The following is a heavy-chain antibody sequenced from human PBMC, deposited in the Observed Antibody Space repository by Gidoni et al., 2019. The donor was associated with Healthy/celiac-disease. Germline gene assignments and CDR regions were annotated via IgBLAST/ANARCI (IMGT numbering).Heavy chain of an antibody. Sequence: EVQLFESGGGLVQPGGSLRLSCAASGFTFSSYAMSWVRQAPGTGLAWVSAISGSGGSTYYADSVKGRFTISRDKSKNTLYLQMNSLRAEDTAVYYCAKGSGVLEWLRPYYFDYWGQGTLVTVSS. CDR1: GFTFSSYA. J-gene: IGHJ4*02. D-gene: IGHD3-3*01. CDR3: AKGSGVLEWLRPYYFDY. CDR2: ISGSGGST. V-gene: IGHV3-23*01.